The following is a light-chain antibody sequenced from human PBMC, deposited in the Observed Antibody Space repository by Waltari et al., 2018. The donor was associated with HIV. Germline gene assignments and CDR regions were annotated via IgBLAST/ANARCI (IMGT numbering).Light chain of an antibody. CDR3: YSTDNSLNGV. V-gene: IGLV3-10*01. J-gene: IGLJ3*02. Sequence: SYELTQPPSVSVSPGQPAKITCSGDALPKKYAYWYQQKSGQAPVLVIYEASKRPSGIPERFSGSSSGTMATLTLSEVQVDDEADYYCYSTDNSLNGVFGGGTKLTVL. CDR1: ALPKKY. CDR2: EAS.